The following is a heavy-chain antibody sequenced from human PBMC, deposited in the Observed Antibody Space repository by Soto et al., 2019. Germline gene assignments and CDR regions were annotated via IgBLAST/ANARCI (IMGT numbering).Heavy chain of an antibody. CDR1: GSTFISCA. J-gene: IGHJ4*02. CDR3: STVSTHPLDTAKGYFDY. Sequence: VKVCCTASGSTFISCANCSLLQHPGQGLEWRGWISAYNGNTNYAQKLQGRVTMTTDTSTSTAYMELRSLRSDDTAVYYFSTVSTHPLDTAKGYFDYWGQGTLVTLSS. CDR2: ISAYNGNT. V-gene: IGHV1-18*04. D-gene: IGHD5-18*01.